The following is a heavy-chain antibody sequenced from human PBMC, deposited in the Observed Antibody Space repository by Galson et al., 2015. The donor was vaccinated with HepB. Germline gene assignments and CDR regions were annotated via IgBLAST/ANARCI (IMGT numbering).Heavy chain of an antibody. D-gene: IGHD3-16*01. CDR2: INHSGST. CDR1: SGSFSGYH. Sequence: LSLTCAVFSGSFSGYHWSWIRQPPGKGLEWIGEINHSGSTYYNPSLKSRVTISVDKFKNQFSLKLSSVTAADTAVYYCARRGTLLIYNAAFDIWGQGTMVTVSS. CDR3: ARRGTLLIYNAAFDI. J-gene: IGHJ3*02. V-gene: IGHV4-34*01.